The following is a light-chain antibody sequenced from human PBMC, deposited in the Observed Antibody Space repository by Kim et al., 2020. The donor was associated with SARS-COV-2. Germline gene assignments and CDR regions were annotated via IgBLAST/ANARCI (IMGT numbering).Light chain of an antibody. J-gene: IGKJ5*01. Sequence: LFLGERATLACRASQSVGGYLAWYQQKPGQAPRLLMYDVSYRATGVPARFSGSGSETDFTLTISSLEPEDLAVYYCQQRAYWPVTFGQGTRLEIK. V-gene: IGKV3-11*01. CDR1: QSVGGY. CDR3: QQRAYWPVT. CDR2: DVS.